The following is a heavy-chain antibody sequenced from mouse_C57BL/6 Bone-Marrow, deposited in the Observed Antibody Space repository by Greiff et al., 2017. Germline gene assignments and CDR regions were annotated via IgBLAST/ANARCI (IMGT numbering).Heavy chain of an antibody. V-gene: IGHV5-9*01. J-gene: IGHJ3*01. Sequence: EVQLVESGGGLVKPGGSLKLSCAASGFTFSSYTMSWVRQTPEKRLEWVATISGGGGNTYYPDSVKGRFTISRDNAKNTLYLQMSSLRSEDTALYYCARRWLLRFAYWGQGTLVTVAA. CDR1: GFTFSSYT. CDR3: ARRWLLRFAY. CDR2: ISGGGGNT. D-gene: IGHD2-3*01.